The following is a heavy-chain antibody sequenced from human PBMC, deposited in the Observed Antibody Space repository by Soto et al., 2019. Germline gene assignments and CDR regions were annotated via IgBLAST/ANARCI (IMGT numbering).Heavy chain of an antibody. J-gene: IGHJ4*02. CDR3: ARDHSGSCDY. V-gene: IGHV1-8*01. D-gene: IGHD1-26*01. CDR2: MNPNSGNT. Sequence: QVQLVQSGAEVKKPGASVKVSCKASGYTFTSYDINWVRQATGQGLEGRGWMNPNSGNTGYAQKFQGRVSMTRNSLLITAYMELSSLRTEHTAVYYCARDHSGSCDYWGQGTLVTGSS. CDR1: GYTFTSYD.